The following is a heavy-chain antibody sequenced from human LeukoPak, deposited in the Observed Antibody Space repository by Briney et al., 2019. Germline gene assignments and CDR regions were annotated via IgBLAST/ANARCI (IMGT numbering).Heavy chain of an antibody. J-gene: IGHJ6*02. CDR1: GGTFSSYA. Sequence: ASVKVSCKASGGTFSSYAISWVRQAPGQGLEWMGIINPSGGSTSYAQKFQGRVTMTRDTSTSTVYMELSSLRSEDTAVYYCASGYCSGGSCYSRIYYYYGMDVWGQGTTVTVSS. CDR2: INPSGGST. V-gene: IGHV1-46*01. CDR3: ASGYCSGGSCYSRIYYYYGMDV. D-gene: IGHD2-15*01.